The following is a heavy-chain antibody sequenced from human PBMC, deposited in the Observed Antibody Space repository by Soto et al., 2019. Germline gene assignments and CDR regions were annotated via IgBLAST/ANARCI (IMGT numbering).Heavy chain of an antibody. CDR1: GYIFIDYW. V-gene: IGHV5-51*01. D-gene: IGHD2-15*01. CDR3: ARPPLPGYSIHFNS. J-gene: IGHJ4*02. CDR2: VYPRDSDT. Sequence: GESLKISCKASGYIFIDYWIGWARQMPGKGLEWMWIVYPRDSDTRYSPSFQGQVTISADRSTGTAFLQWRSLKASDTALYYCARPPLPGYSIHFNSWGQGTMVTVSS.